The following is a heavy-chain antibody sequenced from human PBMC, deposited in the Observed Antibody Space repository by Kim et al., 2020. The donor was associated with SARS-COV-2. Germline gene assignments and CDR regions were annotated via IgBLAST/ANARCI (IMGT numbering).Heavy chain of an antibody. CDR2: ST. CDR3: ARGGDSSSDY. Sequence: STYYNPSLKSRVTISVDTSKNQFSLKLSSVTAADTAVYYCARGGDSSSDYWGQGTLVTVSS. J-gene: IGHJ4*02. D-gene: IGHD6-6*01. V-gene: IGHV4-31*02.